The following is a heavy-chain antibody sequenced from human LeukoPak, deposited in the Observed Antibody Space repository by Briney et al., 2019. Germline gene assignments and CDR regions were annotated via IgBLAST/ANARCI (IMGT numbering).Heavy chain of an antibody. D-gene: IGHD6-13*01. V-gene: IGHV3-23*01. J-gene: IGHJ4*02. Sequence: PGGSLRLSGAGPGFTFSNYPMSWVRQAPGKGLEWVSVIRVSGDTYYIDSVKGRFTISRDNSKSTLYLHMNSLRAEDTAVYYCAKGVAAVGTWWGPNFDCWGQGVLITVSS. CDR2: IRVSGDT. CDR3: AKGVAAVGTWWGPNFDC. CDR1: GFTFSNYP.